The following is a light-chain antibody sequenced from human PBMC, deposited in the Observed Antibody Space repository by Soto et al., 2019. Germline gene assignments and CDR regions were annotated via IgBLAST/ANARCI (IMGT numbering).Light chain of an antibody. CDR3: CSYAGTPYV. V-gene: IGLV2-23*02. CDR1: SSDVGSYNL. CDR2: EVS. J-gene: IGLJ1*01. Sequence: HSALTQPASVSGSPGQSITISCTGTSSDVGSYNLVSWYQQHPGKAPKLMIYEVSKRPSGVPNRFSGSKSGNTASLTISGLQAEDEADYYCCSYAGTPYVFGTGTKVTVL.